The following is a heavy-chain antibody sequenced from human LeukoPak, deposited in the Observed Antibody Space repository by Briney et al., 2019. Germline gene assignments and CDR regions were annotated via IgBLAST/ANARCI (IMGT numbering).Heavy chain of an antibody. V-gene: IGHV3-23*01. D-gene: IGHD3-10*01. Sequence: PGGSLRLSCAASGFTFSSYAMSWVRQAPGKGLEWVSAISGSGGSTYYADSVKGRFTISRDNSKNTVYLQVISLTAEDTAVYYCAKDDAWLRFGEWSQGTLVTVSS. CDR1: GFTFSSYA. J-gene: IGHJ4*02. CDR3: AKDDAWLRFGE. CDR2: ISGSGGST.